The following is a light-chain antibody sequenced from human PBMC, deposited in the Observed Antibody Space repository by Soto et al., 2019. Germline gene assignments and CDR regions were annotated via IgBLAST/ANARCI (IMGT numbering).Light chain of an antibody. CDR3: AAWDDSLYGVV. J-gene: IGLJ2*01. V-gene: IGLV1-44*01. CDR1: SSNIGSNT. Sequence: QSVLTQPPSASGTPGQRVTISCSGSSSNIGSNTVNWYQQLPGTAPKLLIYYNNQRPSGVPDRFSGSKSGTSTSLAISGLQSEDEADYYCAAWDDSLYGVVFGGGTKVTVL. CDR2: YNN.